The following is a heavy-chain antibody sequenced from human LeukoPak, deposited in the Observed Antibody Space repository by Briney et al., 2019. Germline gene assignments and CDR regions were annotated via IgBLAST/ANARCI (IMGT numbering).Heavy chain of an antibody. CDR2: MSAYNGNT. CDR1: GYTFTSYG. D-gene: IGHD2-2*01. J-gene: IGHJ6*03. Sequence: GASVNVSCKASGYTFTSYGISWVRQAPGQGLEWMGWMSAYNGNTNYAQKLQGRVTMTTDTSTSTAYMELRSLRSDDTAVYYCARRSNYCSSTSCYVRSGTKNKTYYYYYMDVWGKGTTVTISS. CDR3: ARRSNYCSSTSCYVRSGTKNKTYYYYYMDV. V-gene: IGHV1-18*01.